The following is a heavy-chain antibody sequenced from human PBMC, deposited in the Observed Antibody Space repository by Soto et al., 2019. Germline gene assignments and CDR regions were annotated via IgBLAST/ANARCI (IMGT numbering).Heavy chain of an antibody. CDR2: IYPGDSDT. Sequence: PGESLKISCKGSGYSFTSYWIGWVRQMPGKGLEWMGIIYPGDSDTRYSPSLQGQFTISSDKSISTAYLQWSSLKASDTAIYYCARLVVVVVAATPVNDAFDIWGQGTMVNVS. CDR3: ARLVVVVVAATPVNDAFDI. V-gene: IGHV5-51*01. CDR1: GYSFTSYW. D-gene: IGHD2-15*01. J-gene: IGHJ3*02.